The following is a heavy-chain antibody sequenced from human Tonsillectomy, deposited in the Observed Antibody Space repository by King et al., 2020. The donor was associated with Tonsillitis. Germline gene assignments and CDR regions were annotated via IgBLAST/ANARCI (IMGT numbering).Heavy chain of an antibody. Sequence: VQLQESGPGLVKPSETLSLTCTVSGASISSYYWSWIRQPPGKGLEWIGNFYYSGSTNYNPSLKSRDTISLHTTENQFSLNQFSLKLSSVTAADTATYYCARHAGTGLGELPAVDYWGQGTLVTVSA. V-gene: IGHV4-59*08. CDR3: ARHAGTGLGELPAVDY. J-gene: IGHJ4*02. CDR1: GASISSYY. CDR2: FYYSGST. D-gene: IGHD3-10*01.